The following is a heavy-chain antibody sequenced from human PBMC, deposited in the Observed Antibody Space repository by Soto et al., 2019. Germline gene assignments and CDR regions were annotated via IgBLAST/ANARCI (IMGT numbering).Heavy chain of an antibody. CDR2: ISYDGSNK. CDR1: GFTIRNYA. J-gene: IGHJ6*02. D-gene: IGHD2-2*01. CDR3: AKDLAVVVPANITYSYGMDV. V-gene: IGHV3-30*18. Sequence: QVQLVESGGGVVQPGRSLRLSCAASGFTIRNYAIHWVRQAPGKGLEWVAVISYDGSNKYHADPVKGRFTISRDNSKNTLYLQMNSLRVEDTAVYYCAKDLAVVVPANITYSYGMDVWGQGTTVTVSS.